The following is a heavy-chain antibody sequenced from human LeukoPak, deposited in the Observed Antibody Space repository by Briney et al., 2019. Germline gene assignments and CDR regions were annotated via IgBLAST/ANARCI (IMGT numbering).Heavy chain of an antibody. V-gene: IGHV4-34*01. CDR3: ARGQWLDNY. Sequence: PGGSLRLSCAASGFTFSSYAMSWIRQPPGKGLEWIGEIDHSGSTNYNPSLKSRVTISVDTSKKQFSLKLSSVTAADTAVYYCARGQWLDNYWGQGTLVTVSS. J-gene: IGHJ4*02. D-gene: IGHD6-19*01. CDR2: IDHSGST. CDR1: GFTFSSYA.